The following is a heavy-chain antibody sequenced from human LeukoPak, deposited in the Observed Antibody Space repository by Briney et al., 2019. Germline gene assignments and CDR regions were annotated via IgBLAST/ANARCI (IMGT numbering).Heavy chain of an antibody. Sequence: GGSLRLSCAASGFTFSSYAMSWVRQAPGKGLEWVAHINPDGGNKYHIESVKGRLTNSRDNAKNSLFLQMNSLRAEDTAIYYCAKGGSWSADYWGQGTLVTVSS. CDR3: AKGGSWSADY. D-gene: IGHD3-10*01. CDR2: INPDGGNK. V-gene: IGHV3-7*03. J-gene: IGHJ4*02. CDR1: GFTFSSYA.